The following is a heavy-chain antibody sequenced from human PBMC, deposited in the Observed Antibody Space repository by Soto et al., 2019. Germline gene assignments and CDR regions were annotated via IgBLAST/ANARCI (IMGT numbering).Heavy chain of an antibody. D-gene: IGHD2-21*02. CDR3: ASGTLFCAGDCYFEH. Sequence: QVQLVQSGPEVKKPGSSVNISCTAPKTTFSDYGLNWVRQAPGQGLEWMGGIIPVLGTINYAQKFQGRVTINVDKSSNTVYMAVTSLTSEDTAVYYCASGTLFCAGDCYFEHWGLGTVVTVSS. J-gene: IGHJ4*02. V-gene: IGHV1-69*06. CDR2: IIPVLGTI. CDR1: KTTFSDYG.